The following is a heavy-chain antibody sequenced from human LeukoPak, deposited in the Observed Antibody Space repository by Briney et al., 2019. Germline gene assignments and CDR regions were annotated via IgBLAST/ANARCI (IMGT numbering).Heavy chain of an antibody. CDR2: IYSTGST. Sequence: PSETLSLTCTVSGGSISSYYWSWIRQPAGKGLEWIGRIYSTGSTNYNPSLKSRVTMSVDTSRNQFSLRLRSVAAADTAVYYCARQIASAGTAGFDFWGQGALVTVSS. V-gene: IGHV4-4*07. D-gene: IGHD6-13*01. CDR1: GGSISSYY. J-gene: IGHJ4*02. CDR3: ARQIASAGTAGFDF.